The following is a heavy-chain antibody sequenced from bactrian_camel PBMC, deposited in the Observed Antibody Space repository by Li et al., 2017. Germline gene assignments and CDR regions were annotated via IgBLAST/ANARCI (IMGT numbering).Heavy chain of an antibody. J-gene: IGHJ4*01. CDR1: GGTYSHYRAYC. CDR2: IGMRGGT. V-gene: IGHV3S57*01. CDR3: AARGPYCYTKLSVAGFTY. D-gene: IGHD6*01. Sequence: HVQLVESGGGSVQAGGSLRLSCVASGGTYSHYRAYCMAWYRQVPGKAREGVAAIGMRGGTTVADSVKGRFTISQDNAKNTVYLQMNSLKPEDTAMYYCAARGPYCYTKLSVAGFTYWGQGTQVTVS.